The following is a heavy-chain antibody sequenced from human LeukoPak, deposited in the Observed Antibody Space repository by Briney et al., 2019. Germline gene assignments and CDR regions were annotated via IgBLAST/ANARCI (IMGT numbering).Heavy chain of an antibody. CDR3: ARDRGGDSYGYFDS. J-gene: IGHJ4*02. CDR2: ISAYSGDT. Sequence: GASVKVSCKTSGYIFSSYAFSWVRQAPGQGLEWMGWISAYSGDTNYAQKLQGRVTMTTDTSTNTAYMELRSLRSDDTAVYYCARDRGGDSYGYFDSWGQGTLVTVSS. CDR1: GYIFSSYA. D-gene: IGHD5-18*01. V-gene: IGHV1-18*01.